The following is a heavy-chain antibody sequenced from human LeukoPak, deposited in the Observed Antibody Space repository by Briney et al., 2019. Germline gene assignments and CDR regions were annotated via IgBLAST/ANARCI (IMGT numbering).Heavy chain of an antibody. V-gene: IGHV3-7*01. CDR2: IKQDGSEK. Sequence: GGSLRLSRAASGFTFSSYWMTWARQAPGKGLEWVANIKQDGSEKFYVDSVKGRFTISRDNAKNSLHLQMNSLRAEDTAVYYCARDPYYYESSGYFFGAFDIWGQGTMVTVSS. CDR1: GFTFSSYW. CDR3: ARDPYYYESSGYFFGAFDI. J-gene: IGHJ3*02. D-gene: IGHD3-22*01.